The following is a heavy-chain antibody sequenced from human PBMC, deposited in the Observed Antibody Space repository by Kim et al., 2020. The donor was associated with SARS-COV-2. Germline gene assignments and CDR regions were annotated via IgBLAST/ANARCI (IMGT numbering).Heavy chain of an antibody. Sequence: GSLRLSCAASGFTFDDYAMHWIRQAPGKGLEWVGVISGDGTGTAYADSVKGRFTISRDNSVRSLYLQMNSLRNEDTAFYYCARDKRCSKITCFGWTDPWGQGTLVTVSS. CDR1: GFTFDDYA. V-gene: IGHV3-43*02. CDR3: ARDKRCSKITCFGWTDP. CDR2: ISGDGTGT. D-gene: IGHD2-2*01. J-gene: IGHJ5*02.